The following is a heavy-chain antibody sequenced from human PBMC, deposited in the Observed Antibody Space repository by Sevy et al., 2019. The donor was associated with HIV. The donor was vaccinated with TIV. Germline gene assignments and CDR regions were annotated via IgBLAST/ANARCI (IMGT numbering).Heavy chain of an antibody. CDR2: ISYDGSNK. CDR1: GFTFSSYA. V-gene: IGHV3-30-3*01. D-gene: IGHD3-22*01. J-gene: IGHJ4*02. CDR3: ARDQRDSSGYPLDY. Sequence: GGSLRLSCAASGFTFSSYAMHWVRQAPGKGLEWVAVISYDGSNKYYADSVKGRFTISRDNSKNTLYLQMNSLRAEDTAVYYCARDQRDSSGYPLDYWGQGTLVTVSS.